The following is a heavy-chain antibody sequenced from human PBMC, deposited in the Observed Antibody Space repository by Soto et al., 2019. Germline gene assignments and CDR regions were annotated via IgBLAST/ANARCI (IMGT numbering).Heavy chain of an antibody. J-gene: IGHJ4*02. V-gene: IGHV4-39*01. Sequence: SETLSLTCTVSGGSISSSSSYWGWIRQPPGKGLEWIGSIYYSGSTYYNPSLKSRVTISVDTSKNQFSLKLSSVTAADTAVYYCARRMWYFDYWGQGTLVTVSS. CDR3: ARRMWYFDY. CDR2: IYYSGST. CDR1: GGSISSSSSY. D-gene: IGHD2-21*01.